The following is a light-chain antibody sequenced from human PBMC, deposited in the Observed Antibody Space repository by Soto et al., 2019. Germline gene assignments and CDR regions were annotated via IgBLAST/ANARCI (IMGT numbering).Light chain of an antibody. Sequence: EIVMTQSPATLSVSPGERATLSCKASQSIGSNLAWYQQKPGQAPRLVIYASSIRASDFPARFSGSGSGTEFTLTISGLQSDDFAVYYCQQYHNWPITFGQGTRLEIK. CDR1: QSIGSN. CDR2: ASS. V-gene: IGKV3-15*01. J-gene: IGKJ5*01. CDR3: QQYHNWPIT.